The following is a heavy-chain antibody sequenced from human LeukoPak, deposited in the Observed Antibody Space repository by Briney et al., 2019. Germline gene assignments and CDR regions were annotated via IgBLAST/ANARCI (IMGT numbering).Heavy chain of an antibody. Sequence: GGSLRLSCAASGFTFRRYAMSWVRQAPGKGLQWVSAISGSGVTTYYADSVQGRFTISRDNSKNTLYLQMNSLRVDDTAVYYCGGGECSSTTCYIEAWGQGTLVTVSS. CDR1: GFTFRRYA. J-gene: IGHJ5*02. D-gene: IGHD2-2*02. CDR2: ISGSGVTT. CDR3: GGGECSSTTCYIEA. V-gene: IGHV3-23*01.